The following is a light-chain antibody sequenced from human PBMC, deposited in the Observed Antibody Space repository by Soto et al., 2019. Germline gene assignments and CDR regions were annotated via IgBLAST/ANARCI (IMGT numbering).Light chain of an antibody. CDR3: QKYGSAFT. Sequence: EIVLTQSPGTLSLSPGERATLSCRASQSVSSNYLAWYQHKPGQGPRLLIYAASNRATGIPDRFSGSGSGTDFTLTISRLEPEDSALYYCQKYGSAFTFGPGTKVDIK. CDR2: AAS. V-gene: IGKV3-20*01. CDR1: QSVSSNY. J-gene: IGKJ3*01.